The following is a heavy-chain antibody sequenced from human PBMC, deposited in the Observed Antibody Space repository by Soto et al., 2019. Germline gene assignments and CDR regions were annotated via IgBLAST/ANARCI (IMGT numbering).Heavy chain of an antibody. D-gene: IGHD3-22*01. J-gene: IGHJ3*02. CDR1: GGSISSYY. Sequence: PSETLSLTRTVSGGSISSYYWSWIRQPPGKGLEWIGYIYYSGSTNYNPSLKSRVTISVDTSKNQFSLKLSSVTAADTAVYYCAREIVGYYDSSGYYYSDAFDIWGQGTMVTVSS. CDR2: IYYSGST. V-gene: IGHV4-59*01. CDR3: AREIVGYYDSSGYYYSDAFDI.